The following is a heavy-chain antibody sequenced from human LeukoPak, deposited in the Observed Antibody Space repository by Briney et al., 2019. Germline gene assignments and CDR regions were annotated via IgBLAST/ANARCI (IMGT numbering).Heavy chain of an antibody. Sequence: SETLSLTCTVSGGSISSYYWRWIRQPPGKGLEWIGYIYSSGSTNYNPSLKRRVIISLDTSKSQFSLKLSSVTAADTAVYYCARSFSARMFFDYWGQGSLVTVSS. CDR3: ARSFSARMFFDY. J-gene: IGHJ4*02. CDR1: GGSISSYY. D-gene: IGHD2/OR15-2a*01. V-gene: IGHV4-59*01. CDR2: IYSSGST.